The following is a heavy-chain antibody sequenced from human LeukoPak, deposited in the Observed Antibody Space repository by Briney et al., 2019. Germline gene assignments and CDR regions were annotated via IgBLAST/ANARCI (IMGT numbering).Heavy chain of an antibody. J-gene: IGHJ5*02. Sequence: PGKSLRLSCAASGFTFSTYAMHWVRQAPGKGLFWVAIISYDGSTKYYADSVKGRFTISRDNSKNTLYLQMNTLTAEDTAVYYCATGPNYGGSWLDPWGQGTLVTVSS. CDR3: ATGPNYGGSWLDP. D-gene: IGHD4-23*01. CDR1: GFTFSTYA. V-gene: IGHV3-30*14. CDR2: ISYDGSTK.